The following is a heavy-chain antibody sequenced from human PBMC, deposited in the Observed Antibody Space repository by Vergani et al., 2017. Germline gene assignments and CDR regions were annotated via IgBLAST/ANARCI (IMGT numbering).Heavy chain of an antibody. CDR1: GFTFSSYS. Sequence: EVQLVESAGGLVQPGGSLRLSCAASGFTFSSYSMNWVRQAPGKGLEWVSYISSSSSTIYYADSVKGRFTISRDNAKNSLYLQMNSLRAEDTAVYYCARAGDYDFWSGYYFTGVNWFDPWGQGTLVTVSS. V-gene: IGHV3-48*01. CDR2: ISSSSSTI. D-gene: IGHD3-3*01. CDR3: ARAGDYDFWSGYYFTGVNWFDP. J-gene: IGHJ5*02.